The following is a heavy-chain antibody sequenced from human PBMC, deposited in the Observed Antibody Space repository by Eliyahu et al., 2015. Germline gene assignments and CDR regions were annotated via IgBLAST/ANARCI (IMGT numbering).Heavy chain of an antibody. CDR2: ISYDGSNK. CDR1: XXTFXSDG. J-gene: IGHJ4*02. Sequence: QVQLVESGGGVVQPGRSLRLXCAASXXTFXSDGMHWVRQAPGKGLEWVAVISYDGSNKYYADSVKGRFTISRDNSKNTLYLQMNSLRAEDTAVYYCAKVVGDCRHGVCDYWGQGTLVTVSS. D-gene: IGHD2-21*02. CDR3: AKVVGDCRHGVCDY. V-gene: IGHV3-30*18.